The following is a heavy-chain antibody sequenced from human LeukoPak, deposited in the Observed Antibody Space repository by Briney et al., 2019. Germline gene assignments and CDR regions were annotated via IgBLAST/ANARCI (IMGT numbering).Heavy chain of an antibody. V-gene: IGHV4-59*02. CDR2: IYYSGST. CDR3: AKGFWGYYMDV. J-gene: IGHJ6*03. CDR1: GASVRGYY. Sequence: SETLSLTCTVSGASVRGYYWSWIRQPPGKGLEWIGYIYYSGSTNYNPSLKSRVTISVDTSKNQFSLKLSSVTAADTAVYYCAKGFWGYYMDVWGKGTTVTVSS. D-gene: IGHD3-16*01.